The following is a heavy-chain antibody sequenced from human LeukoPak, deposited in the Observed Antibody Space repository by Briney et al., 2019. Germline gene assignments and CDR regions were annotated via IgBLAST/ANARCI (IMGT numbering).Heavy chain of an antibody. J-gene: IGHJ4*02. Sequence: GGSLRLSCAASGFTFSSYGMSWVRQAPGKGLKWVSVISGSGGSTYYADSVKGRFTIARDNSKNTLYLQMNSLGVEDTGVYYCAKAGQGSYWGQGTLVTVS. CDR3: AKAGQGSY. V-gene: IGHV3-23*01. CDR2: ISGSGGST. CDR1: GFTFSSYG.